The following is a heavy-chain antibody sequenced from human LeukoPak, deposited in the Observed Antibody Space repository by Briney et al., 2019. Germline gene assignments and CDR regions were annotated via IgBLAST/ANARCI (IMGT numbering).Heavy chain of an antibody. Sequence: GGSLRLSCAASGFTFSSYWMSWVRQAPGKGLEWVANIKQDGSEKYYVDSVKGRFTISRDNAKNSLYLQMNSLRAEDTAVYYCATIRGRRVVITRDAFDIWGQGTMVTVSS. CDR2: IKQDGSEK. D-gene: IGHD3-22*01. CDR3: ATIRGRRVVITRDAFDI. V-gene: IGHV3-7*01. J-gene: IGHJ3*02. CDR1: GFTFSSYW.